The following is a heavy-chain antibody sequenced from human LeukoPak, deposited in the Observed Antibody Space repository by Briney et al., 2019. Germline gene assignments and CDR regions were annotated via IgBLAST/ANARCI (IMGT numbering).Heavy chain of an antibody. CDR3: ARGHYYDSSGYYAVFDY. CDR2: IYTSGST. J-gene: IGHJ4*02. Sequence: PSQTLSLTCTVSGGSISSGSYYWSWIRQPPGKGLEWIRRIYTSGSTNYNPSLKSRVTISVDTSKNQFSLKLSSVTAAATAVYYCARGHYYDSSGYYAVFDYWGQGTLVTVSS. D-gene: IGHD3-22*01. V-gene: IGHV4-61*02. CDR1: GGSISSGSYY.